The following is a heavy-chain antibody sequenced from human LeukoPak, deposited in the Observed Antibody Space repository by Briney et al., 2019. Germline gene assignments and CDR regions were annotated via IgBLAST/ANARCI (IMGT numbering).Heavy chain of an antibody. Sequence: VASVKVSCTASGYTFTSYDINWVRQATGQGLEWMGWMNPNSGNTGYAQKFQGRVTMTRNTSISTAYMELSSLRSEDTAVYYCATHYYDSSGLYFQHWGQGTLVTVSS. CDR3: ATHYYDSSGLYFQH. V-gene: IGHV1-8*01. J-gene: IGHJ1*01. CDR1: GYTFTSYD. CDR2: MNPNSGNT. D-gene: IGHD3-22*01.